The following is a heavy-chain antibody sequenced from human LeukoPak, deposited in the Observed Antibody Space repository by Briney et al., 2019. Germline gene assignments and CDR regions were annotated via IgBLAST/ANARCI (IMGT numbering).Heavy chain of an antibody. CDR3: VRHPSTYGISPDFVDF. CDR1: GASFSSTKYY. CDR2: INYSGNT. Sequence: PSETLSLTCTVSGASFSSTKYYWGWVRQPPGKGLEWIATINYSGNTYYNPSVLSRVTVSVDPSKNQFSLNLTSMSATDTSVYYCVRHPSTYGISPDFVDFWGQGILVIVSS. D-gene: IGHD3-10*01. V-gene: IGHV4-39*01. J-gene: IGHJ4*02.